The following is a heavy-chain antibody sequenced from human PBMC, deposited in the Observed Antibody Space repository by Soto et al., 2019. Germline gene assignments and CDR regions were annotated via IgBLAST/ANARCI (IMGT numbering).Heavy chain of an antibody. V-gene: IGHV3-23*01. Sequence: GGSLRLCCAASGFNFRYYAMTWVRQAPGKGLEWVSSINDNGDSTHYADSVKGRFTISRDNSKNTLYLQMNSLTAEDTAVYFCAKASNSSPWFDSWLESWGQGTLVTVSS. CDR1: GFNFRYYA. CDR3: AKASNSSPWFDSWLES. J-gene: IGHJ5*01. CDR2: INDNGDST. D-gene: IGHD6-6*01.